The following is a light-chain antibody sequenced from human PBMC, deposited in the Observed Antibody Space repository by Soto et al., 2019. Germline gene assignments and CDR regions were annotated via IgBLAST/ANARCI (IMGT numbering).Light chain of an antibody. CDR3: QAYDSSLSTYV. CDR2: EVN. CDR1: SSDVGAYNY. J-gene: IGLJ1*01. Sequence: QSVLTQPASVSGSPGQSITISCTGTSSDVGAYNYVSWYQQHPGKAPKLMIFEVNNRPSGVSNRFSGSKSGNTASLTISGLQAEEEADYYCQAYDSSLSTYVFGTGTKVTVL. V-gene: IGLV2-14*01.